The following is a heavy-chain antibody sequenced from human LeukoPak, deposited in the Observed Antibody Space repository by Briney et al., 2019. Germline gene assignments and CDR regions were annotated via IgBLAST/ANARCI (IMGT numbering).Heavy chain of an antibody. CDR1: GDSLNSYY. J-gene: IGHJ4*02. V-gene: IGHV4-59*01. CDR3: AGRAARFFDY. CDR2: IFYSGSS. D-gene: IGHD6-25*01. Sequence: TETLSLTCTVSGDSLNSYYWSWIRQPPEEGLQWIGYIFYSGSSNYNASLRSRVAISVDTSKNQFSLKLTSVTAADTAVYYCAGRAARFFDYWGQGILVTVSS.